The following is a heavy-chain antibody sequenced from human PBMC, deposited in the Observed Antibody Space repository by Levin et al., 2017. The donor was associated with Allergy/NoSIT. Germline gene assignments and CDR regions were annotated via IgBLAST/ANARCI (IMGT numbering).Heavy chain of an antibody. CDR1: GFIFSTYD. V-gene: IGHV3-13*04. CDR3: ARAALVATPHYDAFDI. D-gene: IGHD5-12*01. J-gene: IGHJ3*02. CDR2: IGTGGDT. Sequence: PGGSLRLSCAASGFIFSTYDMHWVRQVTGKGLEWVSGIGTGGDTIYPGAVMGRCTTSRENDKNSLYLLVNRLRTGDTAVFYCARAALVATPHYDAFDIRGQGTMVTVSS.